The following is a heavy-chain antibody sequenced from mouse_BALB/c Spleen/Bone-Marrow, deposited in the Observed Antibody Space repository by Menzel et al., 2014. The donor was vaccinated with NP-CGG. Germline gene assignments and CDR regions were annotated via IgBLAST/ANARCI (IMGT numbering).Heavy chain of an antibody. CDR2: ISTYYGDA. J-gene: IGHJ4*01. Sequence: VQLQQSGAELVRPGVSVKISCEGSGYTFTDYAMHWVKQSHAKSLEWIGVISTYYGDASYNQKFKGKATMTVDKSSSTAYMELARLTSEDSAIYYCARRGNYDAMDYWGQGTSVTVSS. CDR3: ARRGNYDAMDY. D-gene: IGHD2-1*01. CDR1: GYTFTDYA. V-gene: IGHV1S137*01.